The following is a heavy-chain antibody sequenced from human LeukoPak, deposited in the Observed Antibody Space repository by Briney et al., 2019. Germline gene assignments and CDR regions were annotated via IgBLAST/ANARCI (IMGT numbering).Heavy chain of an antibody. CDR1: GYTFTSYG. CDR3: ARGGDSSWYIPPVDY. D-gene: IGHD6-13*01. CDR2: VSAYNGNT. J-gene: IGHJ4*02. Sequence: ASVKVPCKASGYTFTSYGISWVRQAPGQGLEWMGWVSAYNGNTNYAQKLQGRVTMTTDTSTSTAYMELRSLRSDDTAVYYCARGGDSSWYIPPVDYWGQGTLVTVSS. V-gene: IGHV1-18*01.